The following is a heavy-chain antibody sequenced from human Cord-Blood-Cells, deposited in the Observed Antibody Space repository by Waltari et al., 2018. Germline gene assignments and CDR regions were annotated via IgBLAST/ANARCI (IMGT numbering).Heavy chain of an antibody. D-gene: IGHD6-13*01. V-gene: IGHV1-24*01. J-gene: IGHJ2*01. Sequence: QVQLVQSGAEVKKPGASVKVSCKVSGYTLTELSMHWVRQAPGKGLEWMGGVDPEDGETSYARKFQGRVTTTEDTSTDAAYMELSSLRSEDTAVYYCATGGSSWYWYFDLWGRGTLVTVSS. CDR3: ATGGSSWYWYFDL. CDR1: GYTLTELS. CDR2: VDPEDGET.